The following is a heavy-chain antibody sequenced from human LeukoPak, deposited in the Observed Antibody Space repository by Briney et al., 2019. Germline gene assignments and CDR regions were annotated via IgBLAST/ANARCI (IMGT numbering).Heavy chain of an antibody. J-gene: IGHJ4*02. CDR2: ISWNSGSI. Sequence: GGSLRLSCAASGFTFDDYAMHWVRQAPGKGLEWVSGISWNSGSIGYADSVKGRFTISRDNAKNSLYLQMNSLRAEDTALYYCAKGSDYVWGSYRYRDYFDYWGQGTLVTASS. CDR3: AKGSDYVWGSYRYRDYFDY. V-gene: IGHV3-9*01. CDR1: GFTFDDYA. D-gene: IGHD3-16*02.